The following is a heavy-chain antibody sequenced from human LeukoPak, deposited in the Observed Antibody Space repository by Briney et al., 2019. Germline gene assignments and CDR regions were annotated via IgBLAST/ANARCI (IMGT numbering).Heavy chain of an antibody. D-gene: IGHD2-2*02. V-gene: IGHV3-23*01. J-gene: IGHJ4*02. CDR3: AKILGYCSSTSCYTTPMIDY. Sequence: GGSLRLSCAASGFTFSSYAMSWVRQAPGKGLEWVSAISGSGGSTYYADSVKGRFTISRDNSKNTLYLQMNSLRAEDTAVYYCAKILGYCSSTSCYTTPMIDYWGQGTLVTVSS. CDR1: GFTFSSYA. CDR2: ISGSGGST.